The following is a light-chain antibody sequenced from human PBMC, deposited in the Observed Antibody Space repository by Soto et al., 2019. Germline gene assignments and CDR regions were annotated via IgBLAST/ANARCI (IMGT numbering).Light chain of an antibody. CDR1: DSNIGSNS. J-gene: IGLJ1*01. CDR3: AAWDASLSACV. V-gene: IGLV1-47*02. CDR2: YNN. Sequence: QSALTQPPSASGTAGQVVTISCSGGDSNIGSNSVYWYQHLPRMAPKLLIYYNNQRPSGVPDRFSGSRSGTSASLAIVGLRSEDEAVYYCAAWDASLSACVFGNGTK.